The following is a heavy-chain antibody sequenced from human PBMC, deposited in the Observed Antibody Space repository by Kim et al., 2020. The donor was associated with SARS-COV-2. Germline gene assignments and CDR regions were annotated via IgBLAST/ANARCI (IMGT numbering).Heavy chain of an antibody. D-gene: IGHD4-17*01. CDR3: ARQNYGGNPNPFDY. J-gene: IGHJ4*02. Sequence: SETLSLTCTVSGGSISSSSYYWGWIRQPPGKGLEWIGSIYYSGSTYYNPSLKSRVTISVDTSKNQFSLKLSSVTAADTAVYYCARQNYGGNPNPFDYWGQGTLVTVSS. CDR1: GGSISSSSYY. CDR2: IYYSGST. V-gene: IGHV4-39*01.